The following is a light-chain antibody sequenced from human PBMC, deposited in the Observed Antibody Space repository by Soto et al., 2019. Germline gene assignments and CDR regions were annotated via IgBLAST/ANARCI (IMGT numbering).Light chain of an antibody. CDR1: SSDVGGYNY. Sequence: QSALTQPASVSGSPGQSITISCTGTSSDVGGYNYVSWYQQHPGKAPKLMIYDVSTRPSGVSNRFSGSKSGNTASLTISGLQAEDEADYYCSSYTSSSTASFGTGTKVTVL. V-gene: IGLV2-14*01. CDR3: SSYTSSSTAS. J-gene: IGLJ1*01. CDR2: DVS.